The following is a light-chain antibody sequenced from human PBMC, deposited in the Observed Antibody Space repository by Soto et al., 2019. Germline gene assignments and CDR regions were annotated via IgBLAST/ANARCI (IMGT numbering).Light chain of an antibody. CDR2: DAS. V-gene: IGKV1-5*01. J-gene: IGKJ4*01. Sequence: DIQMTQSPSTLSASFGDRVTITCRASQSVRSWLAWYQQKPGRAPKFLIYDASSLESGVPSRFSGSGSGTEFTLTISNLQPDDFATYYCQQYDNYPLTFGGGTKVDIK. CDR1: QSVRSW. CDR3: QQYDNYPLT.